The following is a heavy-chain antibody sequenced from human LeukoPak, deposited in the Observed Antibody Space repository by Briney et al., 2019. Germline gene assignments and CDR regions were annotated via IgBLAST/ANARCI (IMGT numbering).Heavy chain of an antibody. D-gene: IGHD6-13*01. Sequence: GGSLRLSCAASGFTFSSYWMHWVRQAPGKGLVWVSRINRDGSSTNYADSVKGRFTISRDNSKNTLYLQMNSLRPEDTAVYYCAKFHGYRSTWSPLDYWGQGTLVPVSS. J-gene: IGHJ4*02. V-gene: IGHV3-74*01. CDR1: GFTFSSYW. CDR2: INRDGSST. CDR3: AKFHGYRSTWSPLDY.